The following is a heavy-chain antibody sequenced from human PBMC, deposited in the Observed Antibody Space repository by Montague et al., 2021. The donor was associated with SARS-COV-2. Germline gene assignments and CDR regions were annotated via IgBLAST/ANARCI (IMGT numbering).Heavy chain of an antibody. J-gene: IGHJ3*02. CDR2: IYHSGTT. Sequence: SETLSLTCTVSGFSIGSGDYWGWIRQPPAKGLEWIGSIYHSGTTXYNPPRQSRLTMSIDTSTNQFSLRLTSVTAADTAVFFCVREKAGGLRNVFDIWGQGTTVTVSS. CDR3: VREKAGGLRNVFDI. V-gene: IGHV4-38-2*02. CDR1: GFSIGSGDY.